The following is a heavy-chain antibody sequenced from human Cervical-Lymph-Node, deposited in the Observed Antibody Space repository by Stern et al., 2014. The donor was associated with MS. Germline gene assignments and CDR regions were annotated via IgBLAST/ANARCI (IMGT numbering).Heavy chain of an antibody. CDR3: ARKADWGDYFDY. D-gene: IGHD7-27*01. V-gene: IGHV4-59*08. Sequence: QVQLQESGPGLLKPSETLSLTCTVSGDSIRRYFWTWIRQPPGRTLEWIGYIYYSGSANYNPSLKSRVSMSVDTPNKQFSLKLTSVTAADTAVYYCARKADWGDYFDYWGQGTLVTVSS. J-gene: IGHJ4*02. CDR2: IYYSGSA. CDR1: GDSIRRYF.